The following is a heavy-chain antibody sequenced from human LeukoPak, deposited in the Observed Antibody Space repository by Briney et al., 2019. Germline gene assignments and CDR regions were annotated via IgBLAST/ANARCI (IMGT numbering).Heavy chain of an antibody. CDR3: ARAPTEYYYGSGNKGGFDP. CDR2: IYHSGST. Sequence: SETLSLTCAVSGGSISSSSWWSWVGQPPGKGLEWIGEIYHSGSTNYNPSLKSRVTISVDKSKNQFSLKLSSVTAADTAVYYCARAPTEYYYGSGNKGGFDPWGQGTLVTVSS. V-gene: IGHV4-4*02. J-gene: IGHJ5*02. D-gene: IGHD3-10*01. CDR1: GGSISSSSW.